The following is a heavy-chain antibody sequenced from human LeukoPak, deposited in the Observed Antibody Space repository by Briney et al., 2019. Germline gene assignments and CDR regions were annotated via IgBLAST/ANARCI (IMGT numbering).Heavy chain of an antibody. CDR3: ARVSCSSTSCYAGLAWFDP. CDR2: IYSGGST. CDR1: GFTFSSYW. D-gene: IGHD2-2*01. Sequence: GGSLRLSCAASGFTFSSYWMSWVRQAPGKGLEWVSVIYSGGSTYYADSVKGRFTISRDNSKNTLYLQMNSLRAEDTAVYYCARVSCSSTSCYAGLAWFDPWGQGTLVTVSS. J-gene: IGHJ5*02. V-gene: IGHV3-66*01.